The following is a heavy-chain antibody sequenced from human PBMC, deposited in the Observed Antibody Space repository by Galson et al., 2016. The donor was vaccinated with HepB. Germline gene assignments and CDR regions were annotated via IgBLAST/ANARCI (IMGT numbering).Heavy chain of an antibody. V-gene: IGHV3-7*01. CDR1: GFTFRNYW. CDR2: INQDGSEK. D-gene: IGHD2-15*01. Sequence: SLRLSCADSGFTFRNYWMTWIRQAPGKGLEWVANINQDGSEKQYVDSVKGRFTISRDNAENSLYLRMTSLRVEDTAVYYCVRPSRVVVPDYWGQGTLVIVSS. J-gene: IGHJ4*02. CDR3: VRPSRVVVPDY.